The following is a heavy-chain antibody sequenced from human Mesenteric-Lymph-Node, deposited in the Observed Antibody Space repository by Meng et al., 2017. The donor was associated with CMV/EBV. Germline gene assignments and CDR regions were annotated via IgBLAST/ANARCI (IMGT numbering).Heavy chain of an antibody. CDR2: VSYTGDT. D-gene: IGHD3-10*01. CDR1: GGSISSSNYY. CDR3: ARARSSVASGTYHLDY. J-gene: IGHJ4*02. Sequence: GSLRLSCSVSGGSISSSNYYWGWIRQPPGKGLEWIGSVSYTGDTYSKPSLKSRVTISVDTSKNQFSLKLTSVTAADTAVYLCARARSSVASGTYHLDYWGQGTLVTVSS. V-gene: IGHV4-39*07.